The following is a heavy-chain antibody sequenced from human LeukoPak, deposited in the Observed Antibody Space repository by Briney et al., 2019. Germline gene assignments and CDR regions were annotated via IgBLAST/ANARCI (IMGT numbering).Heavy chain of an antibody. CDR2: ITSGSSYI. Sequence: GGSLRLSCAASGFTFSSYNMNWVRQAPGKGLEWVSSITSGSSYIYYADSVKGRFTISRDNAKNSLYLQMNSLRAEDTAVYYCARDPYSGSYGNYYYYFMDVWGKGTTVTISS. D-gene: IGHD1-26*01. CDR1: GFTFSSYN. J-gene: IGHJ6*03. CDR3: ARDPYSGSYGNYYYYFMDV. V-gene: IGHV3-21*01.